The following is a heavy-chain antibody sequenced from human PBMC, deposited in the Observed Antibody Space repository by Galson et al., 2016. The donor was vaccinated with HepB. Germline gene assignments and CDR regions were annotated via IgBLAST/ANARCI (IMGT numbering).Heavy chain of an antibody. V-gene: IGHV4-39*07. CDR2: VYYGGST. D-gene: IGHD2-2*01. CDR3: ARGKVDNYAYFGMDV. J-gene: IGHJ6*02. CDR1: GGSIKIAGYY. Sequence: SETLSLTCTVSGGSIKIAGYYWAWIRQPPGKGPEWIGSVYYGGSTYYSQPLESRVTILIDKSNDQFSLHLGSLTAAATAVYYCARGKVDNYAYFGMDVWGQGTTVTVSS.